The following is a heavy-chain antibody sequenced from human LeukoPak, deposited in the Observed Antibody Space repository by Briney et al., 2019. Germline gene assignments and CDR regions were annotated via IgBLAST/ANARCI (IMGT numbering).Heavy chain of an antibody. V-gene: IGHV3-21*01. J-gene: IGHJ4*02. Sequence: GGSLRLSCAASGFTFGSYSMNWVRQAPGKGLEWVSSISGSSSYIYYADSVKGRFTISRDNAKNSLYLQMNSLRAEDTALYYCASSWGSSWYLDYWGQGTLVTVSS. CDR1: GFTFGSYS. D-gene: IGHD6-13*01. CDR2: ISGSSSYI. CDR3: ASSWGSSWYLDY.